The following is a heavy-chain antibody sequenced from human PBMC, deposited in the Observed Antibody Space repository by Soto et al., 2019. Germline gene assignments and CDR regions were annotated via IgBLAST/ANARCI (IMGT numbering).Heavy chain of an antibody. D-gene: IGHD4-17*01. CDR1: GCTFSSYG. V-gene: IGHV3-30*18. Sequence: QVQLVESGGGVVQPGRSLRVSCAASGCTFSSYGMHGVRQVPGKGLEWVAVISYDGSNKYYADSVKGRFTISRDNSKNTLYLKMNSLIAKDTAVYYCAKGVRDYCVQGYFQHWGQGSLVTVSS. CDR2: ISYDGSNK. J-gene: IGHJ1*01. CDR3: AKGVRDYCVQGYFQH.